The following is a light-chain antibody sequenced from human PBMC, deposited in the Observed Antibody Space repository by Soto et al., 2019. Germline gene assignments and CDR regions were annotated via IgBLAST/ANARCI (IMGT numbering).Light chain of an antibody. J-gene: IGKJ1*01. V-gene: IGKV1-5*03. CDR2: KAS. Sequence: DIQMTQSPSTLSASVGDRVTITCRASQSISVWLAWYQQKAGKAPNLLIYKASRLESGVPSRLSGSGSETEFTLTISGLQPGDSATYYCQQYNSYSPTFGRGTKVDIK. CDR3: QQYNSYSPT. CDR1: QSISVW.